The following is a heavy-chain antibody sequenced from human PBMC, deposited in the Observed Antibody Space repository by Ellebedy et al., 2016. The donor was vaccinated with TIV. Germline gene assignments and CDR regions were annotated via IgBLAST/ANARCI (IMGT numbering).Heavy chain of an antibody. Sequence: GESLKISCAASGFTFSSYAMHWVRQAPGKGLEWVAVISYDGSNKYYADSVKGRFTISRDNSENTLYLQLDSLRPEDTAVYYCAKDAWHYYDTTGYYLGYFDSWGQGTLVTVSS. CDR2: ISYDGSNK. J-gene: IGHJ4*02. D-gene: IGHD3-22*01. CDR1: GFTFSSYA. CDR3: AKDAWHYYDTTGYYLGYFDS. V-gene: IGHV3-30*04.